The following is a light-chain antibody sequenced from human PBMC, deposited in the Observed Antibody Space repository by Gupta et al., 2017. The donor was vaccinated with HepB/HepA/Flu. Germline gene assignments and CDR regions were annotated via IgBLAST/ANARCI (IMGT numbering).Light chain of an antibody. V-gene: IGLV2-14*01. CDR1: SSDVGGYNF. Sequence: QSALTQLASVPGAPGQSITISFTGTSSDVGGYNFVSWYQQYPGQAPRLMIYDVSNRPSGVSNRFSGSKSGNTASLTISGLQAEDEADYYCSSYTSSSTLGVFGGGTKLTVL. J-gene: IGLJ2*01. CDR3: SSYTSSSTLGV. CDR2: DVS.